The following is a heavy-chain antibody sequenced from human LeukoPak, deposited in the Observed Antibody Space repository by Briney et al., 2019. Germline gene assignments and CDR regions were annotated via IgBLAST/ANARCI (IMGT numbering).Heavy chain of an antibody. CDR1: GLTFSRDW. D-gene: IGHD3-16*01. Sequence: PGGSLRLSCEGFGLTFSRDWMSWVRQAPGKGLEWVSVIYSGGSTYYADSVKGRFTISRDSSKNTLYLQMNSLRAEDTAIYYCARGGGQFDYWGQGTLVTVSS. J-gene: IGHJ4*02. CDR3: ARGGGQFDY. V-gene: IGHV3-66*01. CDR2: IYSGGST.